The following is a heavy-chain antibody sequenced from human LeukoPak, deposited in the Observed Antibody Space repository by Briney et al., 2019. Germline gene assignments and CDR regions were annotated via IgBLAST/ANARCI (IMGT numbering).Heavy chain of an antibody. D-gene: IGHD5-18*01. CDR2: IYYSGST. Sequence: PSETLSLTCTVSRGSISDYYWSWIRQPPGEGLEWIGYIYYSGSTNYNPSLKSRVTISLDTSKNQFSLKLSSVTAADTAVYYCARTTGYAFDYWGQGTLVTVSS. CDR3: ARTTGYAFDY. V-gene: IGHV4-59*01. J-gene: IGHJ4*02. CDR1: RGSISDYY.